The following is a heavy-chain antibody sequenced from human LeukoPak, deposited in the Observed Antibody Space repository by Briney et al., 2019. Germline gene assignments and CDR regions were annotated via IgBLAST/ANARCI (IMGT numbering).Heavy chain of an antibody. Sequence: SETLSLTCTVSGGSISSGGYYWSWIRQHPGKGLEWFGYIYYSGSTYYNPSLKSRVTISVDTSKNQFSLKLSSVTAADTAVYYCARADLDGYNEDFFDYWGQGTLVTVSS. V-gene: IGHV4-31*03. CDR2: IYYSGST. J-gene: IGHJ4*02. CDR1: GGSISSGGYY. CDR3: ARADLDGYNEDFFDY. D-gene: IGHD5-24*01.